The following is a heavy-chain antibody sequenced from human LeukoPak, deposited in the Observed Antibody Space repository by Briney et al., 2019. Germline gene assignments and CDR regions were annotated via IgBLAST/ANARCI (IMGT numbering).Heavy chain of an antibody. CDR2: IYYSGST. CDR1: GGSISSSTYY. D-gene: IGHD3-10*01. CDR3: ARDTITMVRGVTPDAFDI. Sequence: SETLSLTCTVSGGSISSSTYYWGWIRQPPGKGLEWIGNIYYSGSTYYNPSLTSRVTISVDTSKNQFSLKLSSVTAADTAVYYCARDTITMVRGVTPDAFDIWGQGTMVTVSS. V-gene: IGHV4-39*07. J-gene: IGHJ3*02.